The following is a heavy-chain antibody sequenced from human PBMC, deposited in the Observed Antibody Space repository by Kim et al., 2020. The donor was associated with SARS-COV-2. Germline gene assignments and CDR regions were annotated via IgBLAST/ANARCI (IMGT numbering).Heavy chain of an antibody. J-gene: IGHJ4*02. CDR2: IYYSGST. CDR3: ARHEEAAQWLVSLLFDY. V-gene: IGHV4-39*01. Sequence: SETLSLTCTVSGASISSSSYYWGWIRQPPGKGLEWIGSIYYSGSTYYNPSLKSRVTISVDTSKNQFSLKLSSVTAADTAVYYCARHEEAAQWLVSLLFDYWGQGTLVTVSS. CDR1: GASISSSSYY. D-gene: IGHD6-19*01.